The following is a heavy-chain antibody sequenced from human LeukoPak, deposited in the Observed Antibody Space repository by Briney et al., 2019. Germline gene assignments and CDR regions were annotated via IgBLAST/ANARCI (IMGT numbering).Heavy chain of an antibody. CDR1: GYTFTGYY. CDR3: ARENDGNYGLTDY. Sequence: GASVKVSCKASGYTFTGYYMHWVRQAPGQGLEWMGWINPNSGGTNYAQKFQGRVTMTRDTSISTAYMELSRLRSDDTAVYYCARENDGNYGLTDYWGQGTLVTVSS. D-gene: IGHD1-7*01. J-gene: IGHJ4*02. V-gene: IGHV1-2*02. CDR2: INPNSGGT.